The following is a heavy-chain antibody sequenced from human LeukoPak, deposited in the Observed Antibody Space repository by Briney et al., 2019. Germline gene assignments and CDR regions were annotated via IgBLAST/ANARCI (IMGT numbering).Heavy chain of an antibody. CDR2: ISGRDGGT. CDR1: GFTFSSYA. CDR3: AKDLYCSTTSCYRGFDY. Sequence: GGSLRLSCAASGFTFSSYAMSWVRQAPGKGLEWVSAISGRDGGTYYADSVKGRFTISRDNSRNTLYLQMNSLRAEDTAVYYCAKDLYCSTTSCYRGFDYWGQGTLVTVSS. D-gene: IGHD2-2*02. J-gene: IGHJ4*02. V-gene: IGHV3-23*01.